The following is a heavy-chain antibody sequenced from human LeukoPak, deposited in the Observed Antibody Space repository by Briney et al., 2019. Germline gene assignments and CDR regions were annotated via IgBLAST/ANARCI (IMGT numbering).Heavy chain of an antibody. Sequence: TGGSLRLSCAASGFTFSNYEMNWARQAPGKGLEWVSYISSSGTTIYYAERRFTISRDNAKNSLYLLMNSLRAEDTAIYYCARGYCSGGSCYGGDYWGQGTLVTVSS. CDR3: ARGYCSGGSCYGGDY. CDR2: ISSSGTTI. CDR1: GFTFSNYE. V-gene: IGHV3-48*03. J-gene: IGHJ4*02. D-gene: IGHD2-15*01.